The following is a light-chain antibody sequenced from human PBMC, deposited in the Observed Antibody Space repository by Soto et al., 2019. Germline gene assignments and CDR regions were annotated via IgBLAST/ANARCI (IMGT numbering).Light chain of an antibody. V-gene: IGLV1-40*01. Sequence: QLVLTQPPSVSGAPGQRVTISCTGSSSNIGAGYDVHWYQQLPGTAPKLLIYGNSNRPSGVPDRFSGSKSGTSASLAITGLQAEDEADYYCQSYDSSLSGVVFGGGPKLTVL. CDR2: GNS. J-gene: IGLJ2*01. CDR1: SSNIGAGYD. CDR3: QSYDSSLSGVV.